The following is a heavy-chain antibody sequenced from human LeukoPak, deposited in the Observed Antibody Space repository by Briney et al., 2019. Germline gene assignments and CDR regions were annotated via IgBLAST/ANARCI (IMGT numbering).Heavy chain of an antibody. CDR2: IYYSGST. V-gene: IGHV4-59*01. J-gene: IGHJ4*02. Sequence: SETLSLTCTVSGGSLSSYYWSWIRQPPGKGLEWIGYIYYSGSTNYNPSLKSRVTISVDTSKNQFSLKLSSVTAADTAVYYCASSFYDSSGYDYWGQGTLVTVSS. CDR3: ASSFYDSSGYDY. CDR1: GGSLSSYY. D-gene: IGHD3-22*01.